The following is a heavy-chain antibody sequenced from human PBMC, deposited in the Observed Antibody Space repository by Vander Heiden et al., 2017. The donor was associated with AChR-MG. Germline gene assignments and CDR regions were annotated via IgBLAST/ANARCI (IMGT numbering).Heavy chain of an antibody. J-gene: IGHJ4*02. CDR2: IYSGGST. Sequence: EVQVVESGGGLVQPGGSLRPSSAASGFTVSSNYRSWVRQAPGKGLEWVSVIYSGGSTYHADSVKGRFTISRDNSKNTLYLQMNSLRAEDTAVYYCARRRPSSWAIDYWGQGTLVTVSS. CDR3: ARRRPSSWAIDY. D-gene: IGHD6-13*01. V-gene: IGHV3-66*01. CDR1: GFTVSSNY.